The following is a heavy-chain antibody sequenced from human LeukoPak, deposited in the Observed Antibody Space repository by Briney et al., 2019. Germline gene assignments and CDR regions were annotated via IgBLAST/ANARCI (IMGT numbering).Heavy chain of an antibody. CDR1: GYTFTSYY. J-gene: IGHJ3*02. Sequence: ASVKVSCKASGYTFTSYYMHWVRQSPGQGLEWMGIINPSGGSTSYAQKFQGRVTMTRGTSTSTVYMELSSLRSVDTAVYYCASRGTTRGYDAFDIWGQGTMVTVSS. CDR2: INPSGGST. CDR3: ASRGTTRGYDAFDI. V-gene: IGHV1-46*01. D-gene: IGHD4-17*01.